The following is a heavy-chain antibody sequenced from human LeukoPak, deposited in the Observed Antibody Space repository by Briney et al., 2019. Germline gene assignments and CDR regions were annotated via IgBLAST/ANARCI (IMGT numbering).Heavy chain of an antibody. CDR1: GFTFRSYW. CDR3: ARDPSSWNDFFDS. CDR2: IETDGSST. V-gene: IGHV3-74*01. J-gene: IGHJ4*02. D-gene: IGHD6-13*01. Sequence: GGSLRLTCEASGFTFRSYWMDWVRQAPGKGLMWVSRIETDGSSTNYADSVKGRFTISRDNARNTVYLQMNSLRADDTAVYYCARDPSSWNDFFDSWGQGTLVTVSS.